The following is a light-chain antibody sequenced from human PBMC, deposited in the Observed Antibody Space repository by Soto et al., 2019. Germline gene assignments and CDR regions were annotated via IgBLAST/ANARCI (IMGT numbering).Light chain of an antibody. Sequence: QSALTQPASVSGSPGQSITISCTGTSSDVGGYNYVSWYQQHPGKAPKLMSSDVSNRPSGVSNRFSGSKSGNTASLTISGLQTEDEADYYCSSYTPSSTYVFGTGTKLTVL. CDR3: SSYTPSSTYV. CDR1: SSDVGGYNY. CDR2: DVS. J-gene: IGLJ1*01. V-gene: IGLV2-14*01.